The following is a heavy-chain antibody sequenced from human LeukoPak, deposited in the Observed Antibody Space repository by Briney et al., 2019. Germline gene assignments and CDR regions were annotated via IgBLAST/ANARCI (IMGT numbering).Heavy chain of an antibody. CDR3: ARRAVAGTGAFNI. Sequence: SETLSLTCSVSGGSISDSNYWWGWIRQPPGKGLEWIGSIYYSGNTYYDPSLESRVTISVDTSKNQFSLNLSSVTVADTAFYYCARRAVAGTGAFNIWGQGTMVTVSS. CDR1: GGSISDSNYW. J-gene: IGHJ3*02. CDR2: IYYSGNT. V-gene: IGHV4-39*01. D-gene: IGHD6-19*01.